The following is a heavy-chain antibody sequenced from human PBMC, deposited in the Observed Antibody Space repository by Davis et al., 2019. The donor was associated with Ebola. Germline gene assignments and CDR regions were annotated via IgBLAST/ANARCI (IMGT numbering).Heavy chain of an antibody. J-gene: IGHJ2*01. D-gene: IGHD3-3*01. CDR3: ARDFGTCWYFDL. CDR1: RGSISSHY. V-gene: IGHV4-59*11. Sequence: PSETLSLTCTVSRGSISSHYWSRIRQPPGKGLEWIWFIYQSGRIYYNPSLKSRVTISVDRSKNQFSLKLSSVTAADTAVYYCARDFGTCWYFDLWGRGTLVTVSS. CDR2: IYQSGRI.